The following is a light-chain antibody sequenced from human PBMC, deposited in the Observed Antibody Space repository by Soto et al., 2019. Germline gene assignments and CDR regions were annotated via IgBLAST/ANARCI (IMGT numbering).Light chain of an antibody. V-gene: IGLV2-14*01. J-gene: IGLJ1*01. CDR3: GSYTNTTYV. Sequence: QSVLTQPASGSGSPGQSIAISCTAASTDVDDYYLVSWYQHHPGKAPKLIIYEVSNRPSGVSHRLSASMSGNTASLTISGLQAEDEADYYCGSYTNTTYVFGTATKV. CDR1: STDVDDYYL. CDR2: EVS.